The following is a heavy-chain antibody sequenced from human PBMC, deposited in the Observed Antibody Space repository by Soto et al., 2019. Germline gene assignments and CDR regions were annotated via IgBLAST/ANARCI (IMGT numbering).Heavy chain of an antibody. CDR1: GYTITSHH. V-gene: IGHV1-46*01. Sequence: HVQLVQSEAEVQKPGASVKVACQASGYTITSHHLHQVRQAPGQGLEWMGIINPNDGGTLYAQKFQGRVTMTRDTSTSTSYMELSSLRSEYTAVYYCARVSWQSLDFWGQGTLVTVSS. CDR3: ARVSWQSLDF. J-gene: IGHJ4*02. CDR2: INPNDGGT.